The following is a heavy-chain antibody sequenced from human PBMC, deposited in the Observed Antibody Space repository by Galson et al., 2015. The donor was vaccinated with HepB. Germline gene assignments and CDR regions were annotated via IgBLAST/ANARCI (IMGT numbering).Heavy chain of an antibody. V-gene: IGHV3-13*04. Sequence: SLRLSCAASGFTFSSYDMHWVHQATGKGLEWVSAIGTAGDTYYPGSVKGRFTISRENAKNSLYLQMNSLRAGDTAVYYCARGRYWRGFDYWGQGTLVTVSS. D-gene: IGHD1-26*01. J-gene: IGHJ4*02. CDR2: IGTAGDT. CDR3: ARGRYWRGFDY. CDR1: GFTFSSYD.